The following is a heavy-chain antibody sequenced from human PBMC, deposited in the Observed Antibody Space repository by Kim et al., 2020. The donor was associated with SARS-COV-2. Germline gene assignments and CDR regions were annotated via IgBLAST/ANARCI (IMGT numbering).Heavy chain of an antibody. J-gene: IGHJ4*02. CDR3: AKITFSAAAKY. V-gene: IGHV3-30*18. CDR1: GFTFSSYG. D-gene: IGHD2-2*01. CDR2: ISYDGSNK. Sequence: GGSLRLSCAASGFTFSSYGMHWVRQAPGKGLEWVAVISYDGSNKYYAYSVKGRFTISRDNSKNTLYLQMNSLRAEDTAVYYCAKITFSAAAKYWGQGTLV.